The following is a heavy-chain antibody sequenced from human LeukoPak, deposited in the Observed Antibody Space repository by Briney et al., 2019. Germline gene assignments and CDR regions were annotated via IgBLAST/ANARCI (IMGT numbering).Heavy chain of an antibody. CDR1: GFTFSTYP. V-gene: IGHV3-64D*06. Sequence: VGSLRLSCSASGFTFSTYPMHWVRQAPGKGLEYVSGISTNRGSTYYADSVKGRFTISRDNSKNTLSLQMSSLRPEDTAVYYCVKGLAAADDYWGQGTLVTVSS. CDR3: VKGLAAADDY. CDR2: ISTNRGST. J-gene: IGHJ4*02. D-gene: IGHD6-13*01.